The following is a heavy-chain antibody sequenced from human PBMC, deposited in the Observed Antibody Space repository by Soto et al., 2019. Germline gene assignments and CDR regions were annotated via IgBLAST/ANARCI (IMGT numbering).Heavy chain of an antibody. CDR2: MYYGGRT. CDR3: ARGTPSPLIVRSSRGPWFDP. D-gene: IGHD2-15*01. V-gene: IGHV4-59*08. J-gene: IGHJ5*02. Sequence: PSETLSLTCTVSGGSISSYYWSWIRQPPGKGLEWIGYMYYGGRTNYNPSLKRRVTISVDTSKMQVSLKLSSVTAADTAVYFCARGTPSPLIVRSSRGPWFDPWGQGTLVTVSS. CDR1: GGSISSYY.